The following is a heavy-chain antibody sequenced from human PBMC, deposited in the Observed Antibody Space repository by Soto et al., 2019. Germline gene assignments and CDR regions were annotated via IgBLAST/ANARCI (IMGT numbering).Heavy chain of an antibody. CDR3: ARVWGYAFDI. CDR1: GGSISSYY. J-gene: IGHJ3*02. CDR2: IYYSGST. Sequence: QVQLQESGPGLVKPSETLSLTCTVSGGSISSYYWSWIRQPPGKGLEWIGSIYYSGSTNYNPSLKSRVTIAVDTSKNQFSRKLSSVTAADTAVYYGARVWGYAFDIWGQGTMVTVSS. V-gene: IGHV4-59*08. D-gene: IGHD7-27*01.